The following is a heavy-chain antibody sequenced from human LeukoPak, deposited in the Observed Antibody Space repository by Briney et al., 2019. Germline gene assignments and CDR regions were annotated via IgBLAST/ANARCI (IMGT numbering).Heavy chain of an antibody. J-gene: IGHJ4*02. D-gene: IGHD2-15*01. V-gene: IGHV3-23*01. CDR1: RFSFSDYT. CDR2: IRHSGVDS. CDR3: ARDRRATPMYFFDF. Sequence: PGGSLRLSCAASRFSFSDYTMSWVGQLPGKGLEWVSGIRHSGVDSSYADSVKGRFTISRDNSKNMLYLQMNSLRDDDTGVYYCARDRRATPMYFFDFWGQGTPVTVSS.